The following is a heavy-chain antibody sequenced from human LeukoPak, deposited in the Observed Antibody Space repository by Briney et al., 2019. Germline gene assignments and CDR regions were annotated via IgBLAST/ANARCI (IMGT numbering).Heavy chain of an antibody. V-gene: IGHV4-4*07. Sequence: SETLSLTCTVSGGSISSYSWSWIRLPAGKGLEWIGRINPSGSTNYNPSLKSRVTVSLDTSKNQFSLKLNSVTAADTAVYYCARQQLKTMASFDYWGQGTLVTVSS. CDR3: ARQQLKTMASFDY. CDR1: GGSISSYS. J-gene: IGHJ4*02. D-gene: IGHD4/OR15-4a*01. CDR2: INPSGST.